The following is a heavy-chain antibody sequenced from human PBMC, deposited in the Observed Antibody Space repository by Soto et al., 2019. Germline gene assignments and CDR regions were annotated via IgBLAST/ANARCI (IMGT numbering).Heavy chain of an antibody. CDR2: IFYSGSY. J-gene: IGHJ4*02. CDR1: GVSTNNDDW. CDR3: ARRPGGLKSNILSPYY. V-gene: IGHV4-4*02. Sequence: QVQLQESGPGLVKPSGTLSLTCTVSGVSTNNDDWWAWVRQPPGKGLEWIGEIFYSGSYKYNPSLKTRVTISADKSKNQFSLNLHSVTAADTAVYYCARRPGGLKSNILSPYYWGQGTLVTVSS. D-gene: IGHD3-9*01.